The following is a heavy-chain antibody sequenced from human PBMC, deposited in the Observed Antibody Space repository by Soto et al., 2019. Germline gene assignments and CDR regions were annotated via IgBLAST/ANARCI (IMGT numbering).Heavy chain of an antibody. Sequence: GASVKVSCKASGYTFTSYYMHWVRQAPGQGLEWMGIINPSGGSTSYAQKFQGRVIMTTDSSTITVYVELSSLRSEDTAVYYCARGGIAAGGDYYYYYGMDLGCRGTTVSASS. CDR3: ARGGIAAGGDYYYYYGMDL. CDR1: GYTFTSYY. J-gene: IGHJ6*01. D-gene: IGHD6-13*01. CDR2: INPSGGST. V-gene: IGHV1-46*01.